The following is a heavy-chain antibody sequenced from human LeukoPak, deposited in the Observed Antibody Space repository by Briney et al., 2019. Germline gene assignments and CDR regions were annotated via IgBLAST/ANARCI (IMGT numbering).Heavy chain of an antibody. CDR2: LSGSGGST. Sequence: GGSLRLSCAASGFTFSSYAMSWVRQAPGKGLEWVSALSGSGGSTYYAHSVKGWFTISRDNSKNTLYLQMTSLRVEDTAVYYCAKGPYTSSWYEYWGQGTLVTVSS. CDR3: AKGPYTSSWYEY. V-gene: IGHV3-23*01. CDR1: GFTFSSYA. J-gene: IGHJ4*02. D-gene: IGHD6-13*01.